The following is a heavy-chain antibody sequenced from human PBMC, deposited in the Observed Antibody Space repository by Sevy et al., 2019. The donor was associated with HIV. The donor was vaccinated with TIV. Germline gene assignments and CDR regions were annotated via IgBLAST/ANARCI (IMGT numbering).Heavy chain of an antibody. CDR1: GYTLTELS. J-gene: IGHJ4*02. CDR2: FDPEDGET. CDR3: ATGPSHYDSSGYYY. V-gene: IGHV1-24*01. Sequence: ASVKVSCKVSGYTLTELSMHWVRQAPGKGLEWMGGFDPEDGETIYAQKFQGRVTMTEDTSTDTAYMELSSLRSEDTAVYYCATGPSHYDSSGYYYWGQGTLVTVSS. D-gene: IGHD3-22*01.